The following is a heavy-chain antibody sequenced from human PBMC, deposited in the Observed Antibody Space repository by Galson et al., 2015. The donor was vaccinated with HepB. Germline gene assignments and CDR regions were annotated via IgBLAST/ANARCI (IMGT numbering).Heavy chain of an antibody. D-gene: IGHD2-21*02. V-gene: IGHV4-34*01. CDR3: ARGNIVVVTADNWFDP. J-gene: IGHJ5*02. CDR1: GGSFSGYY. CDR2: INHSGST. Sequence: TLSLTCAVYGGSFSGYYWSWIRQPPGKGLEWIGEINHSGSTNYNPSLKSRVTISVDTSKNQFSLKLSSVTAADTAVYYCARGNIVVVTADNWFDPWGQGTLVTVSS.